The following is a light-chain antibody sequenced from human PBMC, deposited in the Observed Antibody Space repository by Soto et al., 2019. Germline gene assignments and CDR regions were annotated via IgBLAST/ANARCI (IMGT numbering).Light chain of an antibody. CDR1: SSDVGGYDY. J-gene: IGLJ1*01. Sequence: QSVLTQPPSASGSPGQSVTISCSGTSSDVGGYDYVSWYQQHPGKAPKLMIFEVHKRPSGVPDRFSGSKSGNTASLTVSGLQADDEADYYCVSYAGSKNYVFGTGTKLTVL. CDR3: VSYAGSKNYV. CDR2: EVH. V-gene: IGLV2-8*01.